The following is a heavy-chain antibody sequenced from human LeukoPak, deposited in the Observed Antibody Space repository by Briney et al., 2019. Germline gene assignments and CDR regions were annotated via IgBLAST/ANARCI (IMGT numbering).Heavy chain of an antibody. D-gene: IGHD3-3*01. CDR1: GGSFSGYY. Sequence: SETLSLTCAAYGGSFSGYYWSWIRQPPGKGLEWIGEINHSGSTNYNPSLKSRVTISVDTSKNQFSLKLSSVTAADTAVYYCARVGYYDFWSGYPDAFDIWGQGTMVTVSS. CDR2: INHSGST. V-gene: IGHV4-34*01. CDR3: ARVGYYDFWSGYPDAFDI. J-gene: IGHJ3*02.